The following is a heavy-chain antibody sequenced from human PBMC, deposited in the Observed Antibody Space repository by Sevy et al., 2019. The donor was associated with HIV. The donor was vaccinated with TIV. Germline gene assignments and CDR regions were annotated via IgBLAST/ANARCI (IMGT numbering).Heavy chain of an antibody. CDR2: ISPYTGNT. CDR3: ARDRQEGYFDY. CDR1: GYTFNIYG. Sequence: ASVKVSCKATGYTFNIYGISWVRQAPGQGLELMGWISPYTGNTNYAQKLQGRVTMTTDTSTSTAYMDLRSLRSDDTAVYYCARDRQEGYFDYWGQGTLVTVSS. J-gene: IGHJ4*02. V-gene: IGHV1-18*01.